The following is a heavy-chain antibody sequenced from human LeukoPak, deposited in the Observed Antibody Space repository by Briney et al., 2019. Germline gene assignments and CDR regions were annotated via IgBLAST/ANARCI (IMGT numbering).Heavy chain of an antibody. CDR3: AKDTVHGGYADY. Sequence: GGSLRLSCAASGFTFSSYAMNWVRQAPGKGLEWVSGISGSGGSTYYADSVKGRFTISRDNSKNTLYLQMSSLRAEDTAVYFCAKDTVHGGYADYWSQGTLVTVSS. J-gene: IGHJ4*02. D-gene: IGHD5-12*01. V-gene: IGHV3-23*01. CDR2: ISGSGGST. CDR1: GFTFSSYA.